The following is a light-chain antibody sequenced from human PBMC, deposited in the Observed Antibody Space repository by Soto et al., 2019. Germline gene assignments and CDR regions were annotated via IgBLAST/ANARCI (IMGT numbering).Light chain of an antibody. J-gene: IGKJ1*01. Sequence: EIVLTQSPATLSLSPGERATLSCRASRSVSHYLAWFQQKPGQAPRLLIYDAFNRATGIPARFSGSGSGTDFTLTISSLEPEDFAVYYCQQRSSWPPITFGQGTKVDI. V-gene: IGKV3-11*01. CDR1: RSVSHY. CDR3: QQRSSWPPIT. CDR2: DAF.